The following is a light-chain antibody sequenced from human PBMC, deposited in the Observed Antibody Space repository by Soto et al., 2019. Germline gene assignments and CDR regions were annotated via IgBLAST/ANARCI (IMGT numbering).Light chain of an antibody. CDR1: NTDVNY. Sequence: QSVLTQPASVSGAPGQSITISCTRTNTDVNYVSWHQQHPGKAAKLMIYEVSKRSSGVSNRFSRSKSGNTASLTISALQAEDEADYYCSSSTSSSTFVFGTGTKVTVL. V-gene: IGLV2-14*01. CDR3: SSSTSSSTFV. J-gene: IGLJ1*01. CDR2: EVS.